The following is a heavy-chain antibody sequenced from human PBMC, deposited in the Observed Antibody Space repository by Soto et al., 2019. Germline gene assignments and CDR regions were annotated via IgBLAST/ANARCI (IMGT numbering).Heavy chain of an antibody. CDR2: ISAYNGNT. D-gene: IGHD3-10*01. CDR3: ARDQKRRGITMVRGVMDV. J-gene: IGHJ6*02. V-gene: IGHV1-18*01. CDR1: GYTFTSYG. Sequence: QVQLVQSGAEVKKPGASVKVSCKASGYTFTSYGISWVRQAPGQGLEWMGWISAYNGNTNYAQKLQGRVTMTTDTSPSTAYMELRSLRSDDTAVYYCARDQKRRGITMVRGVMDVWGQGTTVTVSS.